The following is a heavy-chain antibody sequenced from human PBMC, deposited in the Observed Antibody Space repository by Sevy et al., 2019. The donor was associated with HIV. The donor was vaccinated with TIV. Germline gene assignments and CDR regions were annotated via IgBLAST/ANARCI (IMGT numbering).Heavy chain of an antibody. CDR2: ISGGSVTI. D-gene: IGHD5-18*01. CDR1: GFSFSSNS. Sequence: GGSLRLSCAASGFSFSSNSMVWVRQAPGKGLEWISYISGGSVTIYYADSVKGRLTISRDNAKKSVYLEMNSLRVDDTAMYYCARDWWDSYGYHWLDPWGQGTLVTVSS. V-gene: IGHV3-48*01. J-gene: IGHJ5*02. CDR3: ARDWWDSYGYHWLDP.